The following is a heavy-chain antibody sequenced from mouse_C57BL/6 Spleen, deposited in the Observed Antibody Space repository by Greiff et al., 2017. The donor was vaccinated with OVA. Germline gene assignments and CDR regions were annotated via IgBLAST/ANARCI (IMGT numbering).Heavy chain of an antibody. CDR2: IRLKSDNYAT. Sequence: EVKLEESGGGLVQPGGSMKLSCVASGFTFSNYWMNWVRQSPEKGLEWVAQIRLKSDNYATHYAESVKGRFTISRDDSKSSVYLQMNNLRAEDTGIYYCTELGDYDRDWYFDVWGTGTTVTVSS. V-gene: IGHV6-3*01. CDR1: GFTFSNYW. D-gene: IGHD2-4*01. J-gene: IGHJ1*03. CDR3: TELGDYDRDWYFDV.